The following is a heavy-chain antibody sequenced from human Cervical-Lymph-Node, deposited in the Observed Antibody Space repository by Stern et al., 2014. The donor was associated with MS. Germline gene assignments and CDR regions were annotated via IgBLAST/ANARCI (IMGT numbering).Heavy chain of an antibody. CDR1: GYTFISYW. CDR3: ARQDDNSAESY. CDR2: IYPGDSDP. D-gene: IGHD3-22*01. Sequence: EVQLVESGAEVKKPGESLKISCKASGYTFISYWIGWVRQRPGKGLEWMGNIYPGDSDPRYGPSSQGQVTISADKPISTAYLQWSSLQASDTAIYYCARQDDNSAESYWGQGTLVTVSS. V-gene: IGHV5-51*04. J-gene: IGHJ4*02.